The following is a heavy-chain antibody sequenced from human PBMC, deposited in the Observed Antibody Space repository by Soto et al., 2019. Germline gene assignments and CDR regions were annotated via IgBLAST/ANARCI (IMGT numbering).Heavy chain of an antibody. J-gene: IGHJ4*02. CDR2: INWNGGST. CDR1: GFTFDDYG. CDR3: ARDGSSSWYPTHYFDY. V-gene: IGHV3-20*04. D-gene: IGHD6-13*01. Sequence: GGSLRLSCAASGFTFDDYGMSWVRQAPGKGLEWVSGINWNGGSTGYADSVKGRFTISRDNAKNSLYLQMNSLRAEDTALYYCARDGSSSWYPTHYFDYWGQGTLVTVSS.